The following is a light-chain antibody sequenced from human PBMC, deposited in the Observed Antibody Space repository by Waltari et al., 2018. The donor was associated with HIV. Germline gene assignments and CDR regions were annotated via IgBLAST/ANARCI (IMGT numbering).Light chain of an antibody. V-gene: IGKV4-1*01. CDR2: WAS. CDR3: QQYYTTPVT. Sequence: DIVVTPSPDSLAVSLGGRATITCKSSYSLFYSSNNKDYLAWYQQKPGQPPKTLIYWASTRESGVPDRFSGSGSGTDFTLTISSLQAEDVAVYYCQQYYTTPVTFGGGTTVEIK. CDR1: YSLFYSSNNKDY. J-gene: IGKJ4*01.